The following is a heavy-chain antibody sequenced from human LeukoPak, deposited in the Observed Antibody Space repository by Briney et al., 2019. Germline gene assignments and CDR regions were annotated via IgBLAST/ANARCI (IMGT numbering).Heavy chain of an antibody. V-gene: IGHV4-61*02. CDR1: GGSISSGSYY. D-gene: IGHD1-26*01. J-gene: IGHJ5*02. Sequence: SETLSLTCTVSGGSISSGSYYWSWIRQPAGQGLEWIGRIYTSGSNNYNPSLRSRVTTSVDTSKKQLYLKLSPVTAAATAVYYWARARVGASGSDWLDPWGQGTLVTVSS. CDR2: IYTSGSN. CDR3: ARARVGASGSDWLDP.